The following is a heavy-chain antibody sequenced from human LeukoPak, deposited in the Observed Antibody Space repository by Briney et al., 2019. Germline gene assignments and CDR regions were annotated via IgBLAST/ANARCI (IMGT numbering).Heavy chain of an antibody. J-gene: IGHJ3*02. Sequence: PVGSLRLSCAASGFTFSSYSMNWVRQAPGEGLEWVSYISSLSGTIYYADSVKGRFTISRDNAKNSLYLQMDSLRAEETAVYYCAKPPNPRTARDAFDIWGQGTMVTVSS. CDR2: ISSLSGTI. CDR3: AKPPNPRTARDAFDI. V-gene: IGHV3-48*01. D-gene: IGHD6-6*01. CDR1: GFTFSSYS.